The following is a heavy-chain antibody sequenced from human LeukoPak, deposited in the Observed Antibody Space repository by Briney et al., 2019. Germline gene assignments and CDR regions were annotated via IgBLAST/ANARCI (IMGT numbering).Heavy chain of an antibody. D-gene: IGHD3-3*01. V-gene: IGHV3-23*01. CDR1: GFTFSTYA. CDR2: ISGSGSST. J-gene: IGHJ5*02. CDR3: AKARDFDFWSGYSNWFDP. Sequence: PGVSLRLSCAASGFTFSTYAMIWVRQAPGKGLEWVSGISGSGSSTYSADSVKGRILISRDKSKNTLYLQMNGLRAEDTAVYYCAKARDFDFWSGYSNWFDPWGQGTLVTVSS.